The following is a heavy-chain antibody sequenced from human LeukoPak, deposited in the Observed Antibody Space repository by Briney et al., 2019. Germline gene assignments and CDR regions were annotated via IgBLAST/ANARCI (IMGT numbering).Heavy chain of an antibody. Sequence: TGGSLRLSCAASGFTFSSYAMSWVRQAPGKGLEWVSAISGSGGSTYYADSVKGRFTISRDNSKNTLYLQMNSLRAEDTAVYYCAKDSYYYDSSGPDYWGQGTLVTVSS. CDR2: ISGSGGST. CDR1: GFTFSSYA. V-gene: IGHV3-23*01. CDR3: AKDSYYYDSSGPDY. D-gene: IGHD3-22*01. J-gene: IGHJ4*02.